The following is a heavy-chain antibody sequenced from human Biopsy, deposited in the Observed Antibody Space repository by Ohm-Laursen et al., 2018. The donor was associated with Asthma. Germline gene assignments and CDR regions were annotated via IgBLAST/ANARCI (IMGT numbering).Heavy chain of an antibody. CDR1: GGSMTPTSHY. J-gene: IGHJ6*02. CDR3: ARRITIFGVVQKDHGMDA. Sequence: SDTLSLTCAVSGGSMTPTSHYWDWIRQAPGKGLEWIGYISYGGKTSYNPPLKNRVTISRDTSKNQFSLRLTSVTAADTAAYFCARRITIFGVVQKDHGMDAWGQGTTVIVSS. CDR2: ISYGGKT. D-gene: IGHD3-3*01. V-gene: IGHV4-39*01.